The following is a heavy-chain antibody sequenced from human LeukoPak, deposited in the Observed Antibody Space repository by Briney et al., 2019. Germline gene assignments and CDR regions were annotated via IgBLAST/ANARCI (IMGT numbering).Heavy chain of an antibody. CDR2: IYTGGTT. CDR1: GFNVSSNY. Sequence: PGGSLRLSCAASGFNVSSNYMSWLRQAPGKGLEWVSVIYTGGTTYYADSVKGRFTIFRDNSKNTLYFQMNGLRAEDTAVYYCAREAVASNRAFDPWGQGTLVTVSS. J-gene: IGHJ5*02. V-gene: IGHV3-53*01. D-gene: IGHD2/OR15-2a*01. CDR3: AREAVASNRAFDP.